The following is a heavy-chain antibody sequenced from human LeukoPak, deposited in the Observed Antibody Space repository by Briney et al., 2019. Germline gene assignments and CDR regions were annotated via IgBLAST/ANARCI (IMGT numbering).Heavy chain of an antibody. CDR2: IRYDGSNK. CDR3: AKVGHIVVVTATRDAFDI. D-gene: IGHD2-21*02. J-gene: IGHJ3*02. V-gene: IGHV3-30*02. CDR1: GFTFSSYS. Sequence: PGGSLRLSRAASGFTFSSYSMNWVRQAPGKGLEWVAFIRYDGSNKYYADSVKGRFTISRDNSKNTLYLQMNSLRAEDTAVYYCAKVGHIVVVTATRDAFDIWGQGTMVTVSS.